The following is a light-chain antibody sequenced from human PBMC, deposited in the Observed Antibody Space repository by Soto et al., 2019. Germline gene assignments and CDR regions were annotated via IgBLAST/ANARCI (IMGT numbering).Light chain of an antibody. V-gene: IGLV1-40*01. J-gene: IGLJ3*02. Sequence: QTVVTQPPSVSGAPGQRVTISCTGSSSNIGVGYDVHWYQHLPGTAPKLIIHDNSNRPSGVPDRFSGSKSGTSASLAITGLQAEDEADYYCQSYDSGLSAWVFGGGTKVTVL. CDR2: DNS. CDR3: QSYDSGLSAWV. CDR1: SSNIGVGYD.